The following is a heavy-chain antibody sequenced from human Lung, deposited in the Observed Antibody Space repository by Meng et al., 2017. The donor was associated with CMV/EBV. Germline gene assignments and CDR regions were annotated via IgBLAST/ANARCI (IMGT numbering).Heavy chain of an antibody. CDR2: ISPSGSST. D-gene: IGHD6-19*01. CDR1: GFALTKYY. CDR3: AKDSGVWSFDY. V-gene: IGHV1-46*01. Sequence: SXXVSCKASGFALTKYYMHWVRQAPGQGLEWMGSISPSGSSTHYAQKFQGRVTMTRDTSTSTVYMELSSLRSEDTAVYYCAKDSGVWSFDYWGQGTLVTVSS. J-gene: IGHJ4*02.